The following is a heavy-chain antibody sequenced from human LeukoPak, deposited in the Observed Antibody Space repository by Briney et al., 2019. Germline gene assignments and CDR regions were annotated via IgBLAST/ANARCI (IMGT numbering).Heavy chain of an antibody. V-gene: IGHV4-39*01. CDR3: ARAIITYQLLDAFDI. J-gene: IGHJ3*02. Sequence: SETLSLTCTVSGGSISSSSYYWGWIRQPPGKGLEWIASIYYSGSTYYNPSLKSRLTISVDTSKNQFSLKLSSVTAEDTAVYYCARAIITYQLLDAFDIWGQGTMVTVSS. CDR1: GGSISSSSYY. CDR2: IYYSGST. D-gene: IGHD2-2*01.